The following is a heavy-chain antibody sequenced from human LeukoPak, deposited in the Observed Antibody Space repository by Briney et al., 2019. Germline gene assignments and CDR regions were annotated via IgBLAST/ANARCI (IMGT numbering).Heavy chain of an antibody. J-gene: IGHJ4*02. V-gene: IGHV4-34*01. CDR3: ARKTAVAGMSD. CDR2: INHSGST. Sequence: PSETLSLTCAVYGGSFSGHYWSWIRQPPGKGLEWIGEINHSGSTNYNPSLKSRVTISVDTSKNQFSLKLSSVTAADTAVYYCARKTAVAGMSDWGQGTLVTVSS. D-gene: IGHD6-19*01. CDR1: GGSFSGHY.